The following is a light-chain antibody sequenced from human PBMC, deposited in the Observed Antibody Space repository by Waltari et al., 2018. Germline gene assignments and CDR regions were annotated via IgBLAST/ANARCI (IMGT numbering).Light chain of an antibody. V-gene: IGLV4-69*01. CDR2: LNSDGSH. J-gene: IGLJ2*01. Sequence: QLVLTQSPSASASLGASVKLTCTLSSGHSNYAIAWHQQQPKKGPRSLMKLNSDGSHTKGDGIPDRFSGFSSGAERFLTISSLQSEDEGDYYCQTWDTDIHVVFGGGTKLIVL. CDR3: QTWDTDIHVV. CDR1: SGHSNYA.